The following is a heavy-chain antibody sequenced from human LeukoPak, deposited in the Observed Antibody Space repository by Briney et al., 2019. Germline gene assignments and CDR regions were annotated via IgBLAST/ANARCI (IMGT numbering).Heavy chain of an antibody. CDR3: ARDSVGSDLDYYYYYMDV. J-gene: IGHJ6*03. V-gene: IGHV3-30-3*01. CDR2: ISYDGSNK. CDR1: GFTFSSYA. D-gene: IGHD6-19*01. Sequence: GRSLRLSCAASGFTFSSYAMHWVRQAPGKGLEWVAVISYDGSNKYYADSVKGRFTISRDNSKNTLYLQMNSLRAEDTAVYYCARDSVGSDLDYYYYYMDVWGKGTTVTVSS.